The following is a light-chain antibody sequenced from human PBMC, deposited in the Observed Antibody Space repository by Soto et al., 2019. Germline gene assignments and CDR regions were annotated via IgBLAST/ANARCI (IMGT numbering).Light chain of an antibody. CDR2: DSS. CDR1: QSISTW. J-gene: IGKJ5*01. CDR3: QQYDSFSNT. V-gene: IGKV1-5*01. Sequence: DIQMTQSPSTLSASVGDRVTITCRASQSISTWLAWYQQKPGRAPKLLIYDSSSLESGVPSRFSGSGSGTEFSLTISSLQPDDFATDYCQQYDSFSNTFGQGTRLEI.